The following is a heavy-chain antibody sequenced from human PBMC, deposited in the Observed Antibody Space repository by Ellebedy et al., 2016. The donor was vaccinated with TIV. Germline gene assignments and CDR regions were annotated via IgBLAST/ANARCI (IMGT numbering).Heavy chain of an antibody. D-gene: IGHD3-10*01. CDR2: IWYDGSNK. V-gene: IGHV3-33*01. CDR1: GFTFSSYD. CDR3: AREPMVRGVIRRGYAMDV. Sequence: GGSLRLSXAASGFTFSSYDMHWVRQAPGKGLEWVAVIWYDGSNKYYADSVKGRFTISRDNSKNTLYLQMNSLRAEDTAVYYCAREPMVRGVIRRGYAMDVWGQGTTVTVSS. J-gene: IGHJ6*02.